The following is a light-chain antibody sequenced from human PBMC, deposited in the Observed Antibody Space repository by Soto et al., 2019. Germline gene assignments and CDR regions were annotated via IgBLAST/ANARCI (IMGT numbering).Light chain of an antibody. CDR1: SSDVGGYNY. CDR2: EVS. J-gene: IGLJ1*01. CDR3: SSYTSSSTV. Sequence: QSVLTQPASVSGSPGQSITISCTGTSSDVGGYNYVSWYQQHPGKAPKLMIYEVSNRPSGVSNRFSGSKSGNTASLTISGLQAEYESDYYCSSYTSSSTVFGTGTKLTVL. V-gene: IGLV2-14*01.